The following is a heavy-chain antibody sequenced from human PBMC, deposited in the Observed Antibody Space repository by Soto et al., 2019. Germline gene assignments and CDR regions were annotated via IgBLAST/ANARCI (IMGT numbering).Heavy chain of an antibody. V-gene: IGHV1-2*04. J-gene: IGHJ4*02. Sequence: GASVKVSCKASGYTFTGYYMHWVRQAPGQGLEWMGWINPNSGGTNYAQKFQGWVTMTRDTSISTAYMELSRLRSDDTAVYYCARGDIVVVVAALTIDYWGQGTLVTVS. CDR2: INPNSGGT. D-gene: IGHD2-15*01. CDR3: ARGDIVVVVAALTIDY. CDR1: GYTFTGYY.